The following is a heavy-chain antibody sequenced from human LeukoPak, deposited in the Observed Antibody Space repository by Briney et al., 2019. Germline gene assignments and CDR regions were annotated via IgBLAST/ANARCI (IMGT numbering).Heavy chain of an antibody. CDR3: AREHPNAEYFQH. CDR1: GYTFTSYY. CDR2: INPSGGST. J-gene: IGHJ1*01. V-gene: IGHV1-46*01. Sequence: ASVKVSCKASGYTFTSYYMHWVRQAPGQGLEWMGIINPSGGSTSYAQKFQGRDTMTRDTSTSTVYMELSSLRSEDTAVYYCAREHPNAEYFQHWGQGTLVTVSS.